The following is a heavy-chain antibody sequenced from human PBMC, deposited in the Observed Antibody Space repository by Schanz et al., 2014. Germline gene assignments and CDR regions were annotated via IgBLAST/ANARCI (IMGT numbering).Heavy chain of an antibody. CDR2: ISGNGGST. CDR3: ARTTNPFNVDSWPYLDY. V-gene: IGHV3-23*04. J-gene: IGHJ4*02. CDR1: GFPFSYYT. Sequence: VESGGGLVKPGGSLRLSCAVSGFPFSYYTMNWVRQAPGKGLEWVSAISGNGGSTYFADSVKGRFIISRDSSKNTLLLQMNSVRAEGTAVEYCARTTNPFNVDSWPYLDYGGQGTLVTVSS. D-gene: IGHD4-4*01.